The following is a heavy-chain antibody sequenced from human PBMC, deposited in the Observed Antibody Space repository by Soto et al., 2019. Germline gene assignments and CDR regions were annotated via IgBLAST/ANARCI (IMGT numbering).Heavy chain of an antibody. Sequence: SETLSLTCTVSGGSISSYYWSWIRQPPGKGLEWIGYIYYSGSTNYNPSLKSRVTISVDTSKNQFSLKLSSVTAADTAVYYCARVHDKGDFDYWGQGTPVTVSS. J-gene: IGHJ4*02. CDR2: IYYSGST. CDR3: ARVHDKGDFDY. D-gene: IGHD3-9*01. CDR1: GGSISSYY. V-gene: IGHV4-59*01.